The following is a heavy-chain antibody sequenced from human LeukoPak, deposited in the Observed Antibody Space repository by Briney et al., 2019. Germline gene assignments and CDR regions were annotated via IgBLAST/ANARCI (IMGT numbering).Heavy chain of an antibody. CDR1: GGTFSSYG. V-gene: IGHV1-69*04. D-gene: IGHD3-16*01. Sequence: EASVKVSCKASGGTFSSYGVSWVRQAPGQEFEWMGRIIPIIDKANYPQKFQGRVTITADKSTGTAYMELSSLTFEDTAVYYCARVIGGSYWDSWGQGTLVTVSS. J-gene: IGHJ4*02. CDR2: IIPIIDKA. CDR3: ARVIGGSYWDS.